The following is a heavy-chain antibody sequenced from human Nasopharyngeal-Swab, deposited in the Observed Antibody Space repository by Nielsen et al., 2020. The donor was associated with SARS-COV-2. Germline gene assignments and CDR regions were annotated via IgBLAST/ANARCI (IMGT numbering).Heavy chain of an antibody. CDR2: INPSGGST. Sequence: WVRLSPGQGLEWMGIINPSGGSTSYAQKIQGRVTMTRDTSTSTVYMELSSLRSEDTAVYYCARAFHVGYNYGYWGQGTLVTVSS. CDR3: ARAFHVGYNYGY. J-gene: IGHJ4*02. D-gene: IGHD5-24*01. V-gene: IGHV1-46*01.